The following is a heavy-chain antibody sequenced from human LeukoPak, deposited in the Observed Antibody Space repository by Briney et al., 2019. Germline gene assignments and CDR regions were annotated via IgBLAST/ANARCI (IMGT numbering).Heavy chain of an antibody. CDR3: AKLGGHPLHNYYVGV. CDR1: GFGFSSYT. CDR2: ILDSGYST. J-gene: IGHJ6*03. V-gene: IGHV3-23*01. Sequence: GGSLRLSCAASGFGFSSYTMSWVRQAPGKGLEWVSGILDSGYSTYYANSVKGRFTISRDNSNNTLYLQMNSLRAEDTAVYYCAKLGGHPLHNYYVGVWGKGTTVAVSS. D-gene: IGHD3-16*01.